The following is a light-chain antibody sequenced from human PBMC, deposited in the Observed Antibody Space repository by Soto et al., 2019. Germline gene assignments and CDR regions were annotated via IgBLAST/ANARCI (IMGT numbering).Light chain of an antibody. Sequence: IVLTQSPGSLSLSPGERATPSCRASRSVDTDYLAWYQQKPGQAPRLLIHGASNRATGIPDKFSGSGSATDFTLTISRVEPEDFAVYYCQKYDSAPPFTFGPGTKVDIK. J-gene: IGKJ3*01. V-gene: IGKV3-20*01. CDR1: RSVDTDY. CDR2: GAS. CDR3: QKYDSAPPFT.